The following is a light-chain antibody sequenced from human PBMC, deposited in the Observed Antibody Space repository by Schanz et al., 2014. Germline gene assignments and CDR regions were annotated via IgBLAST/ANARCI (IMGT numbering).Light chain of an antibody. CDR1: SSDVGNYNL. Sequence: QSALTQPASVSGSPGQSITISCTGTSSDVGNYNLVSWYQQHPGKAPKLMIYEGSERPSGVPDRFSGSKSGNTASLTISGLQADNEAEYYCCSYAGSYTLVFGGGTKLTVL. V-gene: IGLV2-23*01. CDR3: CSYAGSYTLV. J-gene: IGLJ2*01. CDR2: EGS.